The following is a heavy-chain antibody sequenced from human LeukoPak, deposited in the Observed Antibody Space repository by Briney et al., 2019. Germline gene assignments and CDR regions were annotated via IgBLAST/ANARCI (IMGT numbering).Heavy chain of an antibody. CDR3: ARSRDGYNFAFDY. J-gene: IGHJ4*02. CDR2: MRSGETP. D-gene: IGHD5-24*01. V-gene: IGHV3-49*04. Sequence: GGSLRLSCTTSGFTFGDYALCWVRQAPGKGLEWVGFMRSGETPQYAASVSGRSIISRDDSNRVAHLQMSSLKTEDTALYYCARSRDGYNFAFDYWGRGTLVTVSS. CDR1: GFTFGDYA.